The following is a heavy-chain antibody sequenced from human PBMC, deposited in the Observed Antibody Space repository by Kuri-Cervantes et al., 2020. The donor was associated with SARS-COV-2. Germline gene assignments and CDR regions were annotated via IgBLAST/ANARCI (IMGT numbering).Heavy chain of an antibody. CDR3: ARDHLLVTADY. V-gene: IGHV3-48*03. CDR2: ISSNGNTI. D-gene: IGHD3-9*01. J-gene: IGHJ4*02. Sequence: GESLKISCIASGFLFSSYEMNWVRQAPGKGLEWISYISSNGNTIYYADSVKGRFTISRDNAKNSLYLQMNSLRAEDTAVYYCARDHLLVTADYWGQGTLVTVSS. CDR1: GFLFSSYE.